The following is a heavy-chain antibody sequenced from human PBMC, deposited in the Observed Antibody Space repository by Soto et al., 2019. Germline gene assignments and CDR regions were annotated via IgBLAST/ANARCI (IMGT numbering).Heavy chain of an antibody. J-gene: IGHJ6*02. V-gene: IGHV3-23*01. D-gene: IGHD2-2*01. CDR1: GFTFSSYA. Sequence: GGSLRLSCAASGFTFSSYAMSWVRQAPGKGLEWVSAISGSGGSTYYADSVKGRFTISRDNSKNTLYLQMNSLRAEDTAVYYSAKALEYLCSSTSCYDYYGMDVWGQGTTVTVSS. CDR2: ISGSGGST. CDR3: AKALEYLCSSTSCYDYYGMDV.